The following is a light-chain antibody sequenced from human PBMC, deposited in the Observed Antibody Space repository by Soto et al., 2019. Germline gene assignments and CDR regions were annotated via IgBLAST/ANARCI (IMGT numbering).Light chain of an antibody. J-gene: IGLJ2*01. V-gene: IGLV2-14*01. CDR3: TSYTSSSPVV. CDR1: SSDVGDYNY. Sequence: QSALTQPASVSGSPGQSITISCTGTSSDVGDYNYVSWYQQHPGKAPKLMIYEVSNRPSGVSNRFSGSQSGNTASLTISGLQAEDEADYYCTSYTSSSPVVFGGGTKLTVL. CDR2: EVS.